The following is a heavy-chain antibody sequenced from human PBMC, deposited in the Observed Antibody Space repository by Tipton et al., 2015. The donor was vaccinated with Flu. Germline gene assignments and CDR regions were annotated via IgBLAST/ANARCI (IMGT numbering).Heavy chain of an antibody. V-gene: IGHV1-46*01. CDR1: GYSFTNYY. CDR3: ARDMGGFAY. J-gene: IGHJ4*02. CDR2: ILPSDGST. Sequence: QLVQSGAEVKKPGASVKVSCKASGYSFTNYYIHWVRQAPGQGLEWMGVILPSDGSTTYAQKFQGRVTVTRDTSTSTVYMELNSLKSEDTAMYYCARDMGGFAYWGQGARVTVSS. D-gene: IGHD3-16*01.